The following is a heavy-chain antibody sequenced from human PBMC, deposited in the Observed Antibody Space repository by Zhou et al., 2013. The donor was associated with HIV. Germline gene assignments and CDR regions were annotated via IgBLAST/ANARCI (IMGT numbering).Heavy chain of an antibody. J-gene: IGHJ4*02. CDR1: GYTFTGYY. CDR2: INPNSGGT. D-gene: IGHD3-9*01. Sequence: VQLVQSGAEVKKPGASVKVSCKASGYTFTGYYMHWVRQAPGQGLEWMGWINPNSGGTNYAQKFQGRVTMTRDTSISTAYMELSRLRSDDTAVYYCARGLSYYDILTGYHFDYWGQGTLVTVSS. V-gene: IGHV1-2*02. CDR3: ARGLSYYDILTGYHFDY.